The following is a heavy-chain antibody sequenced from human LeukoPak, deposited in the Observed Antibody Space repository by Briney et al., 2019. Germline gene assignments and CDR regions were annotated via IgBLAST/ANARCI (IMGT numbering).Heavy chain of an antibody. CDR2: ISAYNGNT. CDR3: ARVRIGQQLDKYYYYAMDV. V-gene: IGHV1-18*01. J-gene: IGHJ6*02. Sequence: ASVKVSCKASGYTFTNYTINWVRQAPGQGLEWMGWISAYNGNTNYAQKFQGRVTMTTDTSISTAYMEVSRLRSDDTAVYYCARVRIGQQLDKYYYYAMDVWGQGTTVTVSS. CDR1: GYTFTNYT. D-gene: IGHD6-13*01.